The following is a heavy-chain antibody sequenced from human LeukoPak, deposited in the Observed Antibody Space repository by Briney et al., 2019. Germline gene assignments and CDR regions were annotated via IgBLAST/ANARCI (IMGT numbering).Heavy chain of an antibody. CDR3: ARVAGDMDAFDI. CDR2: INPSGGST. Sequence: ASEKVSCKASGYTFTSYYMHWVRQAPGQGLEWMGIINPSGGSTSYAQKFQGRVTMTRDTSTSTVYMELSSLRSEDTAVYYCARVAGDMDAFDIWGQGTMVTVSS. J-gene: IGHJ3*02. D-gene: IGHD6-19*01. CDR1: GYTFTSYY. V-gene: IGHV1-46*01.